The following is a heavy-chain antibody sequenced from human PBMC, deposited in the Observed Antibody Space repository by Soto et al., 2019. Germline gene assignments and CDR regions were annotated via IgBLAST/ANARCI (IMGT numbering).Heavy chain of an antibody. CDR2: ISGGGGST. D-gene: IGHD6-13*01. Sequence: GGSLRLSXTASGFTFSSYAMSWVRQAPGKGLEWVSAISGGGGSTYYADSVKGRFTISRDNSKNTLYLQMNSLRAEDTAVYYCAKGAAAGFYYYYGMDVWGQGTTVTVSS. CDR1: GFTFSSYA. J-gene: IGHJ6*02. CDR3: AKGAAAGFYYYYGMDV. V-gene: IGHV3-23*01.